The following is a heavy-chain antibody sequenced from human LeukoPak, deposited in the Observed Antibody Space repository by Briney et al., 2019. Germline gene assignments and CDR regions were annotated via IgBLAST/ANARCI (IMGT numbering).Heavy chain of an antibody. CDR3: AKDLSGYDYGDYDFDY. J-gene: IGHJ4*02. V-gene: IGHV3-30-3*01. D-gene: IGHD4-17*01. CDR2: TSYDGSNK. Sequence: PGGSLRLSCAASGFTFSSYAMHWVRQAPGKGLEWVAVTSYDGSNKYYADSVKGRFTISRDNSKNTLYLQMNSLRAEDTAVYYCAKDLSGYDYGDYDFDYWGQGTLVTVSS. CDR1: GFTFSSYA.